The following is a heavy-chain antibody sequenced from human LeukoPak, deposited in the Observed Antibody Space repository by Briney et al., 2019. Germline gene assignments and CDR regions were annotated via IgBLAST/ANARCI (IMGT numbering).Heavy chain of an antibody. CDR2: INYSGST. V-gene: IGHV4-34*01. D-gene: IGHD3/OR15-3a*01. CDR1: GGSFSGYS. CDR3: AREIRERPRTGLWSDP. J-gene: IGHJ5*02. Sequence: KPSESLSLTCAVYGGSFSGYSWGWIRQPPGKGLDWIGEINYSGSTSYNASLKSRVTISVATSKNQFSLKLSSVTAADTAVYYCAREIRERPRTGLWSDPWGQGTLVTVSS.